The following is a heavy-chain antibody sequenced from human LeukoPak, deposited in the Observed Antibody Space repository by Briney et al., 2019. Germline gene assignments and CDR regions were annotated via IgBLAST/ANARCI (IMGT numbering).Heavy chain of an antibody. CDR3: AREEWELLGAFDI. CDR1: GGSISSGGYY. J-gene: IGHJ3*02. D-gene: IGHD1-26*01. CDR2: IYYSGST. Sequence: SQTLSLTCTVSGGSISSGGYYWSWICQHPGKGLEWIGYIYYSGSTYYNPSLKSRVTISVDTSKNQFSLKLSSVTAADTAVYYCAREEWELLGAFDIWGQGTMVTVSS. V-gene: IGHV4-31*03.